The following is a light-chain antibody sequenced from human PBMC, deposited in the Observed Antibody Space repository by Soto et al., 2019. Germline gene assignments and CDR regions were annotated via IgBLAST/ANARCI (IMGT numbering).Light chain of an antibody. CDR3: AGWDDSLYGVL. CDR1: DSNIGTYS. Sequence: QSVLTQPLSASGTPGQRVTISCSGSDSNIGTYSVNWYQQLPGTAPKLLLYTNDQRPSGVPDRFSGSKSGNSASLAISGLQSEDEADYFCAGWDDSLYGVLFGGGTKVTVL. CDR2: TND. J-gene: IGLJ3*02. V-gene: IGLV1-44*01.